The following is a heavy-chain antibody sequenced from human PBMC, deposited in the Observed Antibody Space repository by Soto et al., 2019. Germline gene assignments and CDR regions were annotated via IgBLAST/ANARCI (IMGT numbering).Heavy chain of an antibody. CDR1: GCFLSESY. CDR3: VRIRYQLPSSVLWLDP. Sequence: SETLSLTCSVYGCFLSESYWTWIRQPPGKGLEWIGEINHVGGTNYNPSLKSRVTMSVDTSQNQFSLRLISVTAADTAMYFCVRIRYQLPSSVLWLDPWGQGTPVTVSS. CDR2: INHVGGT. J-gene: IGHJ5*02. V-gene: IGHV4-34*01. D-gene: IGHD3-16*01.